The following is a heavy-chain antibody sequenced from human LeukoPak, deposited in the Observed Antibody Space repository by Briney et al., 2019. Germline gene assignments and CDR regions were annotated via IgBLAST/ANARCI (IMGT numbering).Heavy chain of an antibody. Sequence: GGSLRLSCAASGFTFSSYAMSWVRQAPGKGLEWVSAISGSSGNTNYADSVKGRFTISRDNSRYTLYLQMSSLRAEDTAVYYCAKDSFGDLLYLFDNWGQGTLVTVSA. CDR2: ISGSSGNT. CDR1: GFTFSSYA. J-gene: IGHJ4*02. V-gene: IGHV3-23*01. D-gene: IGHD3-10*01. CDR3: AKDSFGDLLYLFDN.